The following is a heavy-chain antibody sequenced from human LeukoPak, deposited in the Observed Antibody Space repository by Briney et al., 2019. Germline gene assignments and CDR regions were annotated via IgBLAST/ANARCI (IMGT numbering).Heavy chain of an antibody. CDR3: TSTHYYYYYYMAV. CDR1: GGSISSYY. Sequence: KSSETLSLTCSVSGGSISSYYWSWIRQPAGKGLEWIGRIHTSGSTDYNPSLKSRVTMLVDTSKNQFSLKLSSVTAADTAVYYCTSTHYYYYYYMAVWGKGTTVTVSS. J-gene: IGHJ6*03. V-gene: IGHV4-4*07. CDR2: IHTSGST.